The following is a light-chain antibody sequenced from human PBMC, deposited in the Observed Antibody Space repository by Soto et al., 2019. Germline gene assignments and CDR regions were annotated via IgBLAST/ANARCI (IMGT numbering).Light chain of an antibody. J-gene: IGLJ7*01. CDR2: SNN. CDR3: ASWDDSLNGAV. CDR1: SSNVGSHT. Sequence: QSVLTQPPSASGTPGQRVTISCSGSSSNVGSHTVSWYQQLPGTAPRLLIYSNNQRPSGVPDRFSGSKSGTSASLAISGLQSDDESDYYCASWDDSLNGAVFGGGTQLTVL. V-gene: IGLV1-44*01.